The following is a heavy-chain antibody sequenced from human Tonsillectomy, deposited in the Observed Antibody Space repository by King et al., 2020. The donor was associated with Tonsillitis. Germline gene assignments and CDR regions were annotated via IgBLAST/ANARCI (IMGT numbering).Heavy chain of an antibody. CDR3: ATSTTYHSPDCSSSSCPNWFDP. Sequence: VQLQQWGAGLLKPSETLSLTCAVYGGSFSGYSWSWIRQPPGKGLEWIGEINHSGSTNYNPSLKSRVTMSVATSKNPFSLKLSSVTAADTAVYYCATSTTYHSPDCSSSSCPNWFDPWGQGTLVTVSS. CDR1: GGSFSGYS. CDR2: INHSGST. J-gene: IGHJ5*02. V-gene: IGHV4-34*01. D-gene: IGHD2-2*01.